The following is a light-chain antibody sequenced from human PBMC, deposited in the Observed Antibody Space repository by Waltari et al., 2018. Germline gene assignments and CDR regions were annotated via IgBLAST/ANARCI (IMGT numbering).Light chain of an antibody. V-gene: IGLV2-23*02. J-gene: IGLJ2*01. CDR2: EVS. Sequence: QSALTQPASVSGSPGQSITISCSGTSSDLGSYSLVSWYPRPPGQAPKLIIHEVSERPSGVSVRFSGSKSGNMASLTISGLQTEDEATFYCCSYAGANLVIFGGGTRVTVL. CDR3: CSYAGANLVI. CDR1: SSDLGSYSL.